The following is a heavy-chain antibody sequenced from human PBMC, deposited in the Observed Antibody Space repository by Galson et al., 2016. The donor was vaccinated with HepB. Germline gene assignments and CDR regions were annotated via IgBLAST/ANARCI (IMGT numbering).Heavy chain of an antibody. J-gene: IGHJ3*02. D-gene: IGHD6-13*01. V-gene: IGHV4-31*03. CDR1: GGSISSGRYY. CDR2: IYYSGTT. Sequence: TLSLTCTVSGGSISSGRYYWSWIRQLPGKGLEWIGYIYYSGTTHYNPSLKSRVAISVDASKNQFSLKLSSVTAADTAVYYCTRECCSSSRPLNAFDIWGQGTLVTVSS. CDR3: TRECCSSSRPLNAFDI.